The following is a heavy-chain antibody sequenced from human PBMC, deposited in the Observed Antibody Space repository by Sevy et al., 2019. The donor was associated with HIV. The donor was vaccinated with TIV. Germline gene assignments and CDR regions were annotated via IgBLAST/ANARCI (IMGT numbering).Heavy chain of an antibody. D-gene: IGHD3-22*01. Sequence: GGSLRLSCAASGFTVSSNYMSWVRQAPGKGLEWVSVIYSGGSTYYADSVKGRFTISRDNSKNTLYLQLTSLIAEDTAVYYCARRKRGRYYDSSGYWPFDYWGQGTLVTVSS. J-gene: IGHJ4*02. CDR3: ARRKRGRYYDSSGYWPFDY. V-gene: IGHV3-53*01. CDR2: IYSGGST. CDR1: GFTVSSNY.